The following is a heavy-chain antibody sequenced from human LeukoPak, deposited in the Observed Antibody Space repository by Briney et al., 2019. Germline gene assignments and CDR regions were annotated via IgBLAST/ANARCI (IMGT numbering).Heavy chain of an antibody. CDR2: INPNSGGT. Sequence: ASVKVSCKASGYTFTGYYMHWVRQAPGQGLESMGWINPNSGGTNYAQKFQGRVTMTRDTSISTAYMELSRLRSDDTAVYYCARKYCSSTSCYAFDIWGQGAMVTVSS. D-gene: IGHD2-2*01. V-gene: IGHV1-2*02. CDR1: GYTFTGYY. CDR3: ARKYCSSTSCYAFDI. J-gene: IGHJ3*02.